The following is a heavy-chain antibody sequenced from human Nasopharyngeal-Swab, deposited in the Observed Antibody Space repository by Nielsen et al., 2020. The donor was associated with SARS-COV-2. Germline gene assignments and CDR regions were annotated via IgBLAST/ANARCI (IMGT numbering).Heavy chain of an antibody. CDR1: GFMLSSSG. J-gene: IGHJ4*02. CDR3: VKGTASLDF. D-gene: IGHD2-21*02. Sequence: GESLKISCEVSGFMLSSSGMSWVRQAPGKGLEWVSGLNSAGTATYYADSVRGRFTISRDKSQNTLYLQMSSLRAEDTAVYYCVKGTASLDFWGQGTLVTVSS. V-gene: IGHV3-23*01. CDR2: LNSAGTAT.